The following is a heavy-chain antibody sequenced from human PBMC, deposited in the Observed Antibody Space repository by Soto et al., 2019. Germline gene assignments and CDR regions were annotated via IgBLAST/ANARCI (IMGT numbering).Heavy chain of an antibody. Sequence: GGSLRLSCAASGFTFSSYSMNWVRQAPWKGLEWVSSTSSSSYIYYEDSVKGRFTISRDNAKNSLYLQMKSLRAEDTAVYYCARDKGYCSSTSCYRGHYYYYYGMDVWGQGNTFTVSS. V-gene: IGHV3-21*01. D-gene: IGHD2-2*02. CDR2: TSSSSYI. CDR3: ARDKGYCSSTSCYRGHYYYYYGMDV. J-gene: IGHJ6*02. CDR1: GFTFSSYS.